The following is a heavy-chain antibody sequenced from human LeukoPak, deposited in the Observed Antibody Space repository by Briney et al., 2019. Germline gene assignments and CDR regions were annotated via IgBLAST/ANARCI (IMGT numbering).Heavy chain of an antibody. CDR3: ARARYYDFWSGYPSYYYYYGVDV. CDR2: IYYSGST. Sequence: SETLSLTCTVSGGSISSSSYYWGWVRQPPGKGLEWIGSIYYSGSTYYNPSLKSRVTISVDTSKNQFSLKLSSVTAADTAVYYCARARYYDFWSGYPSYYYYYGVDVWGQGTTVTVSS. D-gene: IGHD3-3*01. J-gene: IGHJ6*02. V-gene: IGHV4-39*07. CDR1: GGSISSSSYY.